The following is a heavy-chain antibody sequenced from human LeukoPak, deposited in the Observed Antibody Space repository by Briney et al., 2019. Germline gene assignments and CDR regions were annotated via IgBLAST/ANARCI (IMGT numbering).Heavy chain of an antibody. CDR2: IYYSGST. J-gene: IGHJ4*02. CDR3: ARDRGAVAGKYYFDY. CDR1: GGSISSYY. D-gene: IGHD6-19*01. Sequence: SETLSLTCTVPGGSISSYYWSWIRQPPGKGLEWIGYIYYSGSTNYNPSLKSRVTISVDTSKNQFSLKLSSVTAADTAVYYCARDRGAVAGKYYFDYWGQGTLVTVSS. V-gene: IGHV4-59*01.